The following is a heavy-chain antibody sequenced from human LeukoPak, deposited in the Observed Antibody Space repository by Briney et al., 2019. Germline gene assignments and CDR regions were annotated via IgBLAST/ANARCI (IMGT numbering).Heavy chain of an antibody. D-gene: IGHD3-10*01. CDR3: AKTPTLLLWFGVPRGGMDV. V-gene: IGHV3-23*01. CDR1: GFTVSSNY. Sequence: GGSLRLSCAASGFTVSSNYMSWVRQAPGKGLEWVSAISGSGGSTYYADSVKGRFTISRDNSKNTLYLQMNSLRAEDTAVYYCAKTPTLLLWFGVPRGGMDVWGQGTTVTVSS. J-gene: IGHJ6*02. CDR2: ISGSGGST.